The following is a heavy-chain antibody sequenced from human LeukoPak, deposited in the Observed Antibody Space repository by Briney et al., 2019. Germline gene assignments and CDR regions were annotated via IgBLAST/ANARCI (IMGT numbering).Heavy chain of an antibody. CDR3: ARVSIPFDI. J-gene: IGHJ3*02. CDR1: GGSFSGYY. Sequence: SSETLSLTCAVYGGSFSGYYWSWIRQPPGKGLEWIGEINHSGSTNYNPSLKSRVTISVDTSKNQFSLKLSSVTAADTAVYYCARVSIPFDIWGQGTMVTVSS. CDR2: INHSGST. V-gene: IGHV4-34*01.